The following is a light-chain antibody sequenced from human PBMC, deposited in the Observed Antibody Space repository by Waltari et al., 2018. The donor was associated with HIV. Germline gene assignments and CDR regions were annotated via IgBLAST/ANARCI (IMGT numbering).Light chain of an antibody. CDR3: QQYNNWPLA. V-gene: IGKV3-15*01. Sequence: EIMVTPSPAPLSVAPGARATLPCRASQSVRTNLAWYQQKPGQAPRLLIYGASTRATGIPARFSGSGSGTDFTLTISSLQSEDSVTYYCQQYNNWPLAFGGGTKVEIK. J-gene: IGKJ4*01. CDR1: QSVRTN. CDR2: GAS.